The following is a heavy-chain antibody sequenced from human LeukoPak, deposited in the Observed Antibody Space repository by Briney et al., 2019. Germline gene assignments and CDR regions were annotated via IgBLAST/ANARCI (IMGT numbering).Heavy chain of an antibody. D-gene: IGHD6-6*01. CDR3: ATRSSTLAAARCFDD. J-gene: IGHJ4*03. CDR2: IDHRGSF. CDR1: GESFSAYF. Sequence: SETLSLTCAVHGESFSAYFWSWIRPVPGKGLAWIGEIDHRGSFNYNPPLKSRATISVDTSKNHFSLSLTSVTAADTAVYYCATRSSTLAAARCFDDWGQGTVVTVSS. V-gene: IGHV4-34*01.